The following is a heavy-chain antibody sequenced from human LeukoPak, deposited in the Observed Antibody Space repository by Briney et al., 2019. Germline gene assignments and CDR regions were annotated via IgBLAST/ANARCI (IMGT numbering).Heavy chain of an antibody. D-gene: IGHD6-13*01. Sequence: SETLSLTCTVSGDSISRSYWSWIRQPPGKGLEWIGYIYYIGSTNYNPSLKSRVTISIDKSKNQFSLKLSSVTAADTAVYYCARHAGSSWSFFDYWGQGTLVTVSS. J-gene: IGHJ4*02. CDR2: IYYIGST. V-gene: IGHV4-59*08. CDR1: GDSISRSY. CDR3: ARHAGSSWSFFDY.